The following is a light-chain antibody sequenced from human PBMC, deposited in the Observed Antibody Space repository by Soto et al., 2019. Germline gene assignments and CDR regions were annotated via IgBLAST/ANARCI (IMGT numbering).Light chain of an antibody. V-gene: IGKV3-15*01. CDR2: GAS. CDR3: QQYNNWPKR. Sequence: EIVMTQSPATLSVSPGERATLSCRASQGVSSNLAWYQQKPGQSPRLLIYGASTRATGNPARFSGSGSGTEFTLTISSLQSEDFAVYYCQQYNNWPKRFGQGNKVEIK. J-gene: IGKJ1*01. CDR1: QGVSSN.